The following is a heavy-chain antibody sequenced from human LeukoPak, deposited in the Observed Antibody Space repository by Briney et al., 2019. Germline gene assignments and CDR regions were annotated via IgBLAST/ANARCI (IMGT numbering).Heavy chain of an antibody. CDR1: GGSISSYY. Sequence: PSETLSLTCTVSGGSISSYYWSRIRQPPGKGLEWIGYIYYSGSTNYNPSLKSRVTISVDTSKNQFSLKLSSVTAADTAVYYCARHGGPLLWWSLWGQGTLVTVSS. J-gene: IGHJ4*02. CDR2: IYYSGST. CDR3: ARHGGPLLWWSL. D-gene: IGHD2-21*02. V-gene: IGHV4-59*08.